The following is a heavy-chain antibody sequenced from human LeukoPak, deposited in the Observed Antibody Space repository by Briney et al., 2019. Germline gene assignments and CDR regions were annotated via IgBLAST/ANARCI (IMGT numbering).Heavy chain of an antibody. D-gene: IGHD2-8*01. V-gene: IGHV4-34*01. CDR2: INHSGST. J-gene: IGHJ4*02. Sequence: SETLSLTCAVYGGSFSGYYWSWIRQPPGKGLEWIGEINHSGSTNYNPSLKSRVTISVDTSKNQFSLKLSSVTAADTAVYYCASLGYCTNGVCYKEVDYWGQGTPVTVSS. CDR1: GGSFSGYY. CDR3: ASLGYCTNGVCYKEVDY.